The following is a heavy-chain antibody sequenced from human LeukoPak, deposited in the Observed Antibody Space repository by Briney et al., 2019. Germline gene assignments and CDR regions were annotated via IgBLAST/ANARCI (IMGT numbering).Heavy chain of an antibody. Sequence: PSETLSLTCTVSGGSISSYYWSWIRQPPGKGLEWIGYIYYSGSTNYNPSLKSRVTISVDTSKNQFSLKLSSVTAADTAVYYCARNGGRTMVRGVKNAFDIWGQGTMVTVSS. CDR1: GGSISSYY. CDR2: IYYSGST. CDR3: ARNGGRTMVRGVKNAFDI. V-gene: IGHV4-59*01. J-gene: IGHJ3*02. D-gene: IGHD3-10*01.